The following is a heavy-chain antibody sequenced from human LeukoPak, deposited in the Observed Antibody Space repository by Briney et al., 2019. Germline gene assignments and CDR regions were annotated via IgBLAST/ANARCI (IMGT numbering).Heavy chain of an antibody. J-gene: IGHJ6*03. V-gene: IGHV3-30*02. CDR3: AKPLPSSTPGYYYYIDV. Sequence: GGSLRLSSALSRVTFSNYVMHWVRQAPGKGLEGVAFIHYDGSTKYYGDSVKGRFSISRDNSKNTLYLQMNSLRDEDTAIYYCAKPLPSSTPGYYYYIDVWGKGTTVTVSS. CDR2: IHYDGSTK. D-gene: IGHD2/OR15-2a*01. CDR1: RVTFSNYV.